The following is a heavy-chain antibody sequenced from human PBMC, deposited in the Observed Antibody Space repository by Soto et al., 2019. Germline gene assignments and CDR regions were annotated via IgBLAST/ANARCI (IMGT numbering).Heavy chain of an antibody. Sequence: ASVKVSCKFSGDTRTELSMHWVRQAPGKGLEWMGGFDPEDGETIYAQKFQGRVTMTEDTSTDTAYMELSSLRSEDTAVYYCATDLAMGPAFDIWGQGTMVTVSS. CDR1: GDTRTELS. CDR3: ATDLAMGPAFDI. V-gene: IGHV1-24*01. CDR2: FDPEDGET. D-gene: IGHD2-2*01. J-gene: IGHJ3*02.